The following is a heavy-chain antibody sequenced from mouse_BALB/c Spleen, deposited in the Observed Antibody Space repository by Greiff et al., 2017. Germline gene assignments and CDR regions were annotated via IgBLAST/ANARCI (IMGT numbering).Heavy chain of an antibody. D-gene: IGHD2-3*01. V-gene: IGHV1-80*01. CDR3: AREPSLDGYYYYAMDY. CDR1: GYAFSSYW. CDR2: IYPGDGDT. Sequence: QVQLQQSGAELVRPGSSVKISCKASGYAFSSYWMNWVKQRPGQGLEWIGQIYPGDGDTNYNGKFKGKATLTADKSSSTAYMQLSSLTSEDSAVYFCAREPSLDGYYYYAMDYWGQGTSVTVSS. J-gene: IGHJ4*01.